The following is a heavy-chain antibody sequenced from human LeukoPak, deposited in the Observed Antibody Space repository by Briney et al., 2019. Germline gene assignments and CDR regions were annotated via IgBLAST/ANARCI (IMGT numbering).Heavy chain of an antibody. Sequence: PGGSLRLSCAASGFTFNSYSMHWVRQAPGKGLERVAVISYDGSNKHYGDSVKGPFTISRDNSKNTLYLELSSLRAEDTAVFYCARGLQYYYDSSGYYFDYWGQGTLVTVSS. D-gene: IGHD3-22*01. CDR1: GFTFNSYS. CDR3: ARGLQYYYDSSGYYFDY. J-gene: IGHJ4*02. V-gene: IGHV3-30-3*01. CDR2: ISYDGSNK.